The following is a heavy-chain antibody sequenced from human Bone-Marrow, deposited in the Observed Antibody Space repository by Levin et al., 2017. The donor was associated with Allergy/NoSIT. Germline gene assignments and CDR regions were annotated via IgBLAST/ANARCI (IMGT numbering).Heavy chain of an antibody. CDR2: IYYRGNV. J-gene: IGHJ6*02. V-gene: IGHV4-59*01. Sequence: HSQTLSLTCTVSGGSINFYYWSWIRQPPGEGLELIGNIYYRGNVNYNPSLKSRVTMSLDTSKNQFYLSLSSVTAADTAVYFCARHSKNHYYYGLDVWGPGTTVSVSS. CDR3: ARHSKNHYYYGLDV. D-gene: IGHD5-18*01. CDR1: GGSINFYY.